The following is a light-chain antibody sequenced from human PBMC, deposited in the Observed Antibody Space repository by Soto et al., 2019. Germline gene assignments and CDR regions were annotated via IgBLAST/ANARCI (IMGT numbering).Light chain of an antibody. J-gene: IGLJ3*02. V-gene: IGLV1-40*01. CDR1: SSNIGAGYD. CDR3: QSYDSSLSGSRV. CDR2: GNN. Sequence: QSVLTQPPSVSGAPGQRVTMSCTGSSSNIGAGYDVHWYQQLPGTAPKLLIYGNNNRPSGVPDRFSGSKSGTSASLAITGLQAEDEADYYCQSYDSSLSGSRVFGGGTKVTVL.